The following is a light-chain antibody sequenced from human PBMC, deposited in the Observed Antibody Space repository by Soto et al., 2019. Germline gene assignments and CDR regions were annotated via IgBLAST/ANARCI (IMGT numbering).Light chain of an antibody. V-gene: IGLV1-51*01. CDR3: AAFDSSLTAMV. J-gene: IGLJ2*01. CDR1: NSNIGENF. CDR2: DDT. Sequence: QSVLTQPPSVSAAPGQSVTISCSGANSNIGENFVSWYQQFPGTAPKLLIYDDTTRPSGIPERFSGSKSGTSATLGITGLQTGDEANYYCAAFDSSLTAMVFGGGTK.